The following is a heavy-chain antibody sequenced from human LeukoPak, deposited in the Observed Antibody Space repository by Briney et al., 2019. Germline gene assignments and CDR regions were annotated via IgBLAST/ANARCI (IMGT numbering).Heavy chain of an antibody. J-gene: IGHJ4*02. CDR2: IYYSGST. Sequence: SQTLSFTCTVSGGSISSGDYYWSWIRQPPGKGLEWIGYIYYSGSTYYNPSLKSRVTISVDTSKNQFSLKLSSVTAADTAVYYCARSTEFGELFFDYWGQGTLVTVSS. D-gene: IGHD3-10*01. V-gene: IGHV4-30-4*01. CDR1: GGSISSGDYY. CDR3: ARSTEFGELFFDY.